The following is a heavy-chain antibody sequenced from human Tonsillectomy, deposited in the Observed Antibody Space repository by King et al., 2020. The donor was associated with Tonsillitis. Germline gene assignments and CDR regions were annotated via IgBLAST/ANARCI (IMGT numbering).Heavy chain of an antibody. V-gene: IGHV4-34*01. CDR3: ARASAAQTLDY. CDR1: GESFSGYY. Sequence: VQLQQWCAGLLKPSETLSLTCAVYGESFSGYYWNWIRQPPGKGLEWIGAFNRGVSTNYNPSLKSRVTLSVDTSKNQFSLRLSSVTAADTAVYYCARASAAQTLDYWGQGTLVTVSS. D-gene: IGHD6-13*01. CDR2: FNRGVST. J-gene: IGHJ4*02.